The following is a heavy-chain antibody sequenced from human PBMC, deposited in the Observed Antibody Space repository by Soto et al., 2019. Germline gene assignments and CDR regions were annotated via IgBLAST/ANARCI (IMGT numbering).Heavy chain of an antibody. Sequence: QVTLKESGPVLVKPTETLTLTCTVSGFSLSNARMGVSWIRQPPGKALEWLAHIFSNDETSYSTSLKSRLTISEGTSKSQVVLTSTNMDPVDTATYYCARIPYCSSTSCYGGWFDPWGQGTLVTVSS. J-gene: IGHJ5*02. CDR3: ARIPYCSSTSCYGGWFDP. D-gene: IGHD2-2*01. CDR2: IFSNDET. V-gene: IGHV2-26*01. CDR1: GFSLSNARMG.